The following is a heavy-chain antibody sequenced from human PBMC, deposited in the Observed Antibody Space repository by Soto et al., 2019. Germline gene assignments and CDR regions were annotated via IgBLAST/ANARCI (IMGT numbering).Heavy chain of an antibody. J-gene: IGHJ4*02. CDR1: GGSVSSGSYY. D-gene: IGHD4-17*01. Sequence: SETLSLTCTVSGGSVSSGSYYWSWIRQPPGKGLEWIGYIYYSGSTNYNPSLKSRVTISVDTYKNQYSLKLSSVTAADTAVYYCARETFYGDYQGWTNRPFEYWGQGTLVTVSS. CDR2: IYYSGST. CDR3: ARETFYGDYQGWTNRPFEY. V-gene: IGHV4-61*01.